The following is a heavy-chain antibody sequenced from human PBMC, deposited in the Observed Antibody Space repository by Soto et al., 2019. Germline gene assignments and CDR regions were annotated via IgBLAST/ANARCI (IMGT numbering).Heavy chain of an antibody. CDR2: ISASSSQI. CDR3: ARGTGYFDY. Sequence: EVQLVESGGGPVKPGRSLRLSCTAAGFTFGSYTINWVRQAPGKGLEWVSSISASSSQIYYADSVKGRFTISRDNAKNSLYLQMNSLSAEDTAVYYCARGTGYFDYWGQGTLVTVSS. D-gene: IGHD1-1*01. J-gene: IGHJ4*02. CDR1: GFTFGSYT. V-gene: IGHV3-21*01.